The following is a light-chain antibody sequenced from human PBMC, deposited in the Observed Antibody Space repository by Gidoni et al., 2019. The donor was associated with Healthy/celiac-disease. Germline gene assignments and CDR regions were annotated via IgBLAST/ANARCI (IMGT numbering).Light chain of an antibody. Sequence: EIVMTRSPATLSVSPGERATLSCRASQSVSSNLAWYQQKPGQAPRLLIYGASTRATGIPASFSGSGSGTEFTLPLSSLQSEDFAVYSCQQYNNWPSYTFGQGTKLEIK. CDR2: GAS. CDR1: QSVSSN. CDR3: QQYNNWPSYT. J-gene: IGKJ2*01. V-gene: IGKV3-15*01.